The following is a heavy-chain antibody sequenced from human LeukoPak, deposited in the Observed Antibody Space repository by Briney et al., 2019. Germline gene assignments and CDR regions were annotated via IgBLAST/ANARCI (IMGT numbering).Heavy chain of an antibody. Sequence: GGSLRLSCAASGFTLSNYWMSWVRQAPGKGLEWVGNIKQDGSEKYYVDSLKGRFTISRDNAKNSLYLQMNSLRAEDTAVYYCARERYCSSIGSKKAPPFDSWGQGALVTVSS. D-gene: IGHD2-2*01. CDR2: IKQDGSEK. CDR1: GFTLSNYW. CDR3: ARERYCSSIGSKKAPPFDS. J-gene: IGHJ5*01. V-gene: IGHV3-7*01.